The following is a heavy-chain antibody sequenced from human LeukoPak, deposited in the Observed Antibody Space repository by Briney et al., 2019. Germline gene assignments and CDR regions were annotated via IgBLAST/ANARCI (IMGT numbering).Heavy chain of an antibody. CDR1: GGSISSYY. D-gene: IGHD2-8*01. J-gene: IGHJ4*02. Sequence: PSETLSLTCTVSGGSISSYYWSWIRQPPGKGLEWIGYIYCSGSTNYNPSLKSRVTISVDTSKNQFSLKLSSVTAADTAVYYCARASGRRGGPNAFDSWGQGTLVTVSS. CDR3: ARASGRRGGPNAFDS. V-gene: IGHV4-59*01. CDR2: IYCSGST.